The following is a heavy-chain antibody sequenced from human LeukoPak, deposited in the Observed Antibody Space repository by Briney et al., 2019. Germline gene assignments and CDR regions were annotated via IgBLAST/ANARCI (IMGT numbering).Heavy chain of an antibody. V-gene: IGHV5-51*01. D-gene: IGHD3-16*01. Sequence: GESLKISCKGSGYSFTSSWIGWVRQMPGKGLEFIGFIYPGDSDTRYSPSFQGQVTMAADKSISTAYLHLKASDTAIYYCARRRLAQESIRPGIDAFDVWGQGTVVTVSA. CDR1: GYSFTSSW. J-gene: IGHJ3*01. CDR3: ARRRLAQESIRPGIDAFDV. CDR2: IYPGDSDT.